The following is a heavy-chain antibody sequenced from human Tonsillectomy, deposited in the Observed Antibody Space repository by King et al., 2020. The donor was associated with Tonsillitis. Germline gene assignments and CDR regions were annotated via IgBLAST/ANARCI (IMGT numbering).Heavy chain of an antibody. D-gene: IGHD2-15*01. CDR2: IYYSGST. CDR1: GGSISSYY. CDR3: ARLGLGYCSGGRCYADAFDI. Sequence: VQLQESGPGLVKPSETLSLTCTVSGGSISSYYWSWIRQPPGKGLEWIGYIYYSGSTNYNPSLKSRVTISVDTSKNQFSLKLSSVTAADTAVYYCARLGLGYCSGGRCYADAFDIWGQGTKVTVSS. J-gene: IGHJ3*02. V-gene: IGHV4-59*08.